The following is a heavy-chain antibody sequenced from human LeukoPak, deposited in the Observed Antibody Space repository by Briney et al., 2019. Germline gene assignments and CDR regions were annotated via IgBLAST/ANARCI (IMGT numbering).Heavy chain of an antibody. V-gene: IGHV3-30*03. J-gene: IGHJ4*02. CDR1: GLTFSHYG. CDR3: ASEDGHNPNLGFDY. Sequence: PGGSLRLSCAASGLTFSHYGMHWVRQAPGKGLEWVAAISYDGRNKYYADSVKGRFTISRDTSKNTLYLQMNSLRAEDTAVYYCASEDGHNPNLGFDYWGQGTLVTVSS. D-gene: IGHD5-24*01. CDR2: ISYDGRNK.